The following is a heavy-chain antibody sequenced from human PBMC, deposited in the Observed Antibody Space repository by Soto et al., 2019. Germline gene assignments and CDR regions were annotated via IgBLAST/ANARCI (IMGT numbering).Heavy chain of an antibody. Sequence: QVQLVQSGAEVKKPGSSVKVSCKASGDTLSHYGVSWVRQVPGIGLVWMGGTTAILGTRDYAQKNQGRMAITSKKSTTTTYKELNSLTSDSTSVYYCAAVDSGDTGDHWGQGTLVTVAS. CDR2: TTAILGTR. CDR1: GDTLSHYG. CDR3: AAVDSGDTGDH. V-gene: IGHV1-69*06. D-gene: IGHD5-18*01. J-gene: IGHJ4*02.